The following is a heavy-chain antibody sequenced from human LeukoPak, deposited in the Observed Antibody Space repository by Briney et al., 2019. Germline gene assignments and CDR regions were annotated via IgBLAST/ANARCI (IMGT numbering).Heavy chain of an antibody. CDR1: GFAFSYYG. CDR3: AKGRRVTTVPGTGLAEYFQV. V-gene: IGHV3-30*18. Sequence: GGSLRLSCAASGFAFSYYGMHWVRHAPGKGLEWVAVISHDGSNIHYGDSVKGRFTISRDNSKNTLYLQMNSLRAEDMAVYYCAKGRRVTTVPGTGLAEYFQVWGQGTLVTVSP. J-gene: IGHJ1*01. CDR2: ISHDGSNI. D-gene: IGHD6-19*01.